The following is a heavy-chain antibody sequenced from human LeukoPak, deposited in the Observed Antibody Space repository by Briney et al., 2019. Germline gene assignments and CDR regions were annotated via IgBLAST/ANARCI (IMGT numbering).Heavy chain of an antibody. CDR1: DDSIRPYY. CDR3: ARSLPAAPFDY. D-gene: IGHD2-2*01. J-gene: IGHJ4*02. CDR2: IFYSGST. V-gene: IGHV4-59*01. Sequence: PSETLSLTCTVSDDSIRPYYWSWIRQPPGKRLEWIGYIFYSGSTNYNPSLKSRVTISVDTSKNQFSLKLSSVTAADTAVYYCARSLPAAPFDYWGQGTLVTVSS.